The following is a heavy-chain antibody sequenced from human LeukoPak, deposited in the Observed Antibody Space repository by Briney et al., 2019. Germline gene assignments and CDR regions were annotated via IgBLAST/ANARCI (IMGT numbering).Heavy chain of an antibody. CDR1: GFTFSSYG. CDR3: AKDFEEMAGHFDY. D-gene: IGHD6-19*01. CDR2: ISYDGSNK. J-gene: IGHJ4*02. Sequence: GGSLRLSCAASGFTFSSYGMHWVRQAPGKGLEWVAVISYDGSNKYYADSVKGRFTISRDNSKNTLYLQMNSLRAEDTAVYYCAKDFEEMAGHFDYWGQGTLVTVSS. V-gene: IGHV3-30*18.